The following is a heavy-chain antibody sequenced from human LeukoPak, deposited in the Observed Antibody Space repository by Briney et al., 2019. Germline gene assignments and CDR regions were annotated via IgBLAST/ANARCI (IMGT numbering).Heavy chain of an antibody. CDR2: IYYSGST. J-gene: IGHJ4*02. CDR3: ARALGSTIWTIGG. CDR1: GGSISSSSYY. V-gene: IGHV4-39*07. Sequence: PSETLSLTCTVSGGSISSSSYYWGWIRQPPGKGLEWIGSIYYSGSTYYNPSLKSRVTISVDTSKNQFSLKLSSVTAADTAVYYCARALGSTIWTIGGWGQGTLVTVSS. D-gene: IGHD3-3*01.